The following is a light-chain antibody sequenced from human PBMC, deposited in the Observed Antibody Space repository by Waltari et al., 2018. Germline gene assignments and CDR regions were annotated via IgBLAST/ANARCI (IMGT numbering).Light chain of an antibody. J-gene: IGLJ3*02. CDR3: AAWDDSLREV. V-gene: IGLV1-47*01. CDR1: SSNIGSNY. Sequence: QSVLTQPPSASGTPGQRVTISCSGSSSNIGSNYVYWYQPLPGTAPKLLIYRNDQRPSGVPYRFSGSKSGTSASLAISGLRSEDEANYYCAAWDDSLREVFGGGTRLTVL. CDR2: RND.